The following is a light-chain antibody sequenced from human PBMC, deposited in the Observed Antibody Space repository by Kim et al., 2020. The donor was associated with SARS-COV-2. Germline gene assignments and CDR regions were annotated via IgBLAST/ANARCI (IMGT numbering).Light chain of an antibody. CDR2: GNS. V-gene: IGLV1-40*01. J-gene: IGLJ2*01. CDR1: SANIGAGYD. Sequence: GQRVTISCTGSSANIGAGYDVHWYQQLPGTAPKLLIYGNSNRPSGVPDRFSGSKSGTSASLAITGLQAEDEADYYCQSYDSSLSGVFGGGTKLTVL. CDR3: QSYDSSLSGV.